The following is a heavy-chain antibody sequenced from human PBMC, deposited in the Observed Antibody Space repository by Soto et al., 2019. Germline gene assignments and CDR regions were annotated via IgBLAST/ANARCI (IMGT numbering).Heavy chain of an antibody. CDR1: GFTFSSYG. J-gene: IGHJ4*02. V-gene: IGHV3-33*01. Sequence: QVQLVESGGGVVQPGRSLRLSCAASGFTFSSYGMHWVRQAPGKGLEWVAVIWYDGSNKYYADSVKGRFTISRDNSKNTLYLQMNSLRAEDTAVYYCARDRNPDGAETVAGDYWGQGTLVTVSS. CDR3: ARDRNPDGAETVAGDY. D-gene: IGHD4-17*01. CDR2: IWYDGSNK.